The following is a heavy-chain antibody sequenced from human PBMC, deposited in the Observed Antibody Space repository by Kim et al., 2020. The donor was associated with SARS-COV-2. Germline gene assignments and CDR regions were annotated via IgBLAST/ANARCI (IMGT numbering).Heavy chain of an antibody. CDR3: AKEGATYYYDSSSYYNY. V-gene: IGHV3-23*01. Sequence: GGSLRLSCAASGFTFSSYAMSWVRQAPGKGLEWASAISGSGGSTYYADSVKGRITITRDNSKNTLYLQMNSLRAEDMAVYYCAKEGATYYYDSSSYYNYWGQGTLVTVSS. CDR2: ISGSGGST. D-gene: IGHD3-22*01. CDR1: GFTFSSYA. J-gene: IGHJ4*02.